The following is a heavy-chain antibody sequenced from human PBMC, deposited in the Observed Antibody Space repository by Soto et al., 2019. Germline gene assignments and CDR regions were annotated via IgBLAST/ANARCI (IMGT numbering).Heavy chain of an antibody. J-gene: IGHJ6*02. CDR1: GGTFSSYA. Sequence: SVKVSCKASGGTFSSYAIRWVRQAPEQGLEWMGGIIPIFGTANYAQKFQGRVTITADESTSTAYMELSSLRSEDTAVYYCARHVPAAGYYYGMDVWGQGTTVTV. CDR3: ARHVPAAGYYYGMDV. CDR2: IIPIFGTA. D-gene: IGHD2-2*01. V-gene: IGHV1-69*13.